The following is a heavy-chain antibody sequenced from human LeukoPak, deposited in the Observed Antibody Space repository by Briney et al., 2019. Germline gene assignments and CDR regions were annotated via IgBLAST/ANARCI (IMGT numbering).Heavy chain of an antibody. Sequence: SVKLCCNASGYTFTSYDINLVRHATGQGLEWMGWINPNSGNTGYAQKFQGRVTMTRNTSISTAYMELSSLRSEDTAVYYCARGPYSGSYYYYYMDVWGKGTTVTVSS. CDR2: INPNSGNT. CDR1: GYTFTSYD. D-gene: IGHD1-26*01. V-gene: IGHV1-8*02. CDR3: ARGPYSGSYYYYYMDV. J-gene: IGHJ6*03.